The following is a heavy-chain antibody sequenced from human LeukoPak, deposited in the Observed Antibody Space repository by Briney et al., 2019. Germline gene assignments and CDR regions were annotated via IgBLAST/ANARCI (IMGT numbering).Heavy chain of an antibody. CDR2: ISSSGSTI. V-gene: IGHV3-48*03. CDR1: GFIFSSYE. D-gene: IGHD4-17*01. J-gene: IGHJ4*02. Sequence: GGSLRLSCAASGFIFSSYEMNWVRQAPGKGLEWVSYISSSGSTIYYADSVKGRFTISRDNAKNSLYLQMNSLRAEDTAVYYCARDLTTVTTGDDYWGQGTLVTVSS. CDR3: ARDLTTVTTGDDY.